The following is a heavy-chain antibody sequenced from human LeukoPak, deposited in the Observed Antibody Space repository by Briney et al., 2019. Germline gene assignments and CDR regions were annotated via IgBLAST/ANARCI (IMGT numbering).Heavy chain of an antibody. CDR3: AREFNYYGSGSYPDV. CDR2: IYYSGST. V-gene: IGHV4-59*01. Sequence: PSETLSLTCTVSGGSISSYYWSWIRQPPGKGLEWLGYIYYSGSTNYNPSLKSRVTISVDTSKNQFSLKLSSVTAADTAVYYCAREFNYYGSGSYPDVWGKGTTVTVSS. D-gene: IGHD3-10*01. J-gene: IGHJ6*04. CDR1: GGSISSYY.